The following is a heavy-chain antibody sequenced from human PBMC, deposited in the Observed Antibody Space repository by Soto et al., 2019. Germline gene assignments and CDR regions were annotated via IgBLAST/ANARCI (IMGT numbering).Heavy chain of an antibody. D-gene: IGHD3-22*01. V-gene: IGHV4-34*01. CDR1: GGSFSGYY. J-gene: IGHJ4*02. Sequence: SETLSLTCAVYGGSFSGYYWTWIRQPPGTGLEWIGEINHSGSTNYNPSLKSRVTITVDTSKNQFSLKLSSVTAADTAVYYCARVRGYYYDSSGPKSYYFDYWGQGSLVTVSS. CDR3: ARVRGYYYDSSGPKSYYFDY. CDR2: INHSGST.